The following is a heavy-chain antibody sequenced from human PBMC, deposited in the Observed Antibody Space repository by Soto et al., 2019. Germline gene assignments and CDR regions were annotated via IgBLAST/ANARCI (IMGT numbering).Heavy chain of an antibody. J-gene: IGHJ3*02. Sequence: ASVKVSCKASGYTFTSYGISWVRQAPGQGLEWKGWISAYNGNTNYAQKLQGRVTMTTDTSTSTAYMELRSLRSDDTAVYYCARAGRITYYYGSGSYPGDAFDIWGQGTMVTVSS. D-gene: IGHD3-10*01. CDR1: GYTFTSYG. V-gene: IGHV1-18*01. CDR3: ARAGRITYYYGSGSYPGDAFDI. CDR2: ISAYNGNT.